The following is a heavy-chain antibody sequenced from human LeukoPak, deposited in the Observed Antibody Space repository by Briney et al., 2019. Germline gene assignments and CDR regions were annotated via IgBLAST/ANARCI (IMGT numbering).Heavy chain of an antibody. CDR2: MNPSNGNT. J-gene: IGHJ4*02. D-gene: IGHD2-2*01. Sequence: ASVKVSCKASGYNFTAYQINWVRQATGQGLEWMGWMNPSNGNTGYAQKFQGILTMTGDTSISTAYMELSNLRSEDTAVYHCARGGDAAWIEYWGQGTLVTVSS. CDR1: GYNFTAYQ. CDR3: ARGGDAAWIEY. V-gene: IGHV1-8*01.